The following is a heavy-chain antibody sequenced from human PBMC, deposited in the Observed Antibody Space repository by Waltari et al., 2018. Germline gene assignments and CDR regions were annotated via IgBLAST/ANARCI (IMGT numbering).Heavy chain of an antibody. CDR2: ITISGSPI. CDR3: ARCDYRQVGYGMDV. V-gene: IGHV3-48*03. J-gene: IGHJ6*02. Sequence: DVQLVESGGDLVQPGGSLRLSCSASGFALRSYEMNWVRQAQGKGPEWIADITISGSPIHYSDSVKGRFTISSDSANNSLYLQMNSLTVADTAVYFCARCDYRQVGYGMDVWGQGTTVTVSS. CDR1: GFALRSYE. D-gene: IGHD4-4*01.